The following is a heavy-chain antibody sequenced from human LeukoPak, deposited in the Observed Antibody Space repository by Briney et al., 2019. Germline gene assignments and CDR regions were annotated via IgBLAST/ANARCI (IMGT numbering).Heavy chain of an antibody. Sequence: GGSLRLSCAASGFTFSDYYMSWIRQAPGKGLEWVSYISSSGSTIYYADSVRGRFTISRDNAKNSLYLQMNSLRAEDTAVYYCARGYCSSTSCYYMDVWGKGTTVTVSS. CDR2: ISSSGSTI. J-gene: IGHJ6*03. CDR1: GFTFSDYY. V-gene: IGHV3-11*04. D-gene: IGHD2-2*01. CDR3: ARGYCSSTSCYYMDV.